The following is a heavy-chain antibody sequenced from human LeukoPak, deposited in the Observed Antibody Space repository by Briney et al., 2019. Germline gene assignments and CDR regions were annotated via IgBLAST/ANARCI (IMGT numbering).Heavy chain of an antibody. CDR3: ARVTRGSSVDY. Sequence: SETLSPTCAVYGGSFSGYYWSWIRQPPGKGLEWIGEINHSGSTNYNPSLKSRVTISVDTSKNQFSLKLSSVTAADTAVYYCARVTRGSSVDYWGQGTLVTVSS. J-gene: IGHJ4*02. CDR1: GGSFSGYY. V-gene: IGHV4-34*01. CDR2: INHSGST. D-gene: IGHD1-26*01.